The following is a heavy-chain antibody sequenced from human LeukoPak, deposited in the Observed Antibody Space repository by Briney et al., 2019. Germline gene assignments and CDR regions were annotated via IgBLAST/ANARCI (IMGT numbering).Heavy chain of an antibody. CDR1: GFTFSSYS. D-gene: IGHD2-21*01. CDR3: AKEFNRGLPDF. Sequence: QPGGSLRLSCAASGFTFSSYSMNWVRQAPGKGLEWVAVISYDGSNEYYADSVKGRFTISRDNSKNTLYLQMSSLRAEDTAVYYCAKEFNRGLPDFWGQGTLVTVSS. V-gene: IGHV3-30*18. J-gene: IGHJ4*02. CDR2: ISYDGSNE.